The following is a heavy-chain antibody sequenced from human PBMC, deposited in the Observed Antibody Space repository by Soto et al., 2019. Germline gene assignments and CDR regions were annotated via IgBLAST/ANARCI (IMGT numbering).Heavy chain of an antibody. CDR2: IYYSGST. Sequence: SETLSLTCTVSGGSVSSGSYYWSWIRQPPGKGLEWIGYIYYSGSTNYNPSLKSRVTISVDTSKNQFSLKLSSVTAADTAVYYCARECTGGDCYSALDYWGQGTLVTVSS. J-gene: IGHJ4*02. CDR3: ARECTGGDCYSALDY. V-gene: IGHV4-61*01. D-gene: IGHD2-21*02. CDR1: GGSVSSGSYY.